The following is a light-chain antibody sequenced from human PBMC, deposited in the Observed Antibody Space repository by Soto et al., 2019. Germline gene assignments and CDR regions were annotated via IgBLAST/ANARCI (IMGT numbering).Light chain of an antibody. CDR2: DNN. CDR3: QSYDSNLSAWV. CDR1: SSNIGAGYE. Sequence: QSVLTQPPSVSGAPGQRVTISCTGTSSNIGAGYEVHWYQQVPGTAPKLLIYDNNNRPSGVPDRFSGSKSGTSASLAITGLQAEDEADYYCQSYDSNLSAWVFGGGTKLTVL. J-gene: IGLJ3*02. V-gene: IGLV1-40*01.